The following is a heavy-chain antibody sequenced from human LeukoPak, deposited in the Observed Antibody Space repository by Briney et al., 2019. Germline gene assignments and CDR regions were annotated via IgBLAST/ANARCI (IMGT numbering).Heavy chain of an antibody. V-gene: IGHV3-30*01. CDR3: ARDYYDSNNAFDI. CDR1: GFTFISSA. CDR2: TSYDGRNQ. J-gene: IGHJ3*02. D-gene: IGHD3-22*01. Sequence: GRSLRLSCAASGFTFISSAMHWVRQAPGKGLEWVAVTSYDGRNQYYADSVQGRFTISRDNSKNTLYLQMNSLRAEDTAVYYCARDYYDSNNAFDIWGQGTMVTVSS.